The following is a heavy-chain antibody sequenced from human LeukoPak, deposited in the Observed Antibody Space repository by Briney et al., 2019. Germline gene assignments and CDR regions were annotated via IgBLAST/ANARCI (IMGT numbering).Heavy chain of an antibody. CDR3: ARVGSSGYFDY. CDR1: GGSISSYY. D-gene: IGHD3-22*01. V-gene: IGHV4-59*01. Sequence: SETLSLTCTASGGSISSYYWSWIRQPPGKGLEWIGYIYYSGSTNYNPSLKSRVTISVDTSKNQFSLKLSSVTAADTAVYYCARVGSSGYFDYWGQGTLVTVSS. J-gene: IGHJ4*02. CDR2: IYYSGST.